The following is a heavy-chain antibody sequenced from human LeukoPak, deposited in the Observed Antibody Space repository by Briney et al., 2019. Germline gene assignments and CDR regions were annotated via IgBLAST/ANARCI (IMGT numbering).Heavy chain of an antibody. V-gene: IGHV1-46*01. CDR2: INPSGGST. Sequence: ASVKVSCKASGYTFASYYMHWVRQAPGQGLEWMGIINPSGGSTSYAQKFQGRVTMTRDTSTSTVYMELSSLRSEDTAVYYCARSNEVLWPVDYWGQGTLVTVSS. CDR1: GYTFASYY. J-gene: IGHJ4*02. D-gene: IGHD2-21*01. CDR3: ARSNEVLWPVDY.